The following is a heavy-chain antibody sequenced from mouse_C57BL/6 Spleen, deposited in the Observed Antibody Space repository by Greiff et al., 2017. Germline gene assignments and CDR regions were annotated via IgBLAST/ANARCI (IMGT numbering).Heavy chain of an antibody. V-gene: IGHV1-15*01. CDR3: TRWLQYAMDY. CDR2: IDPETGGT. J-gene: IGHJ4*01. CDR1: GYTFTDYE. Sequence: QVQLKQSGAELVRPGASVTLSCKASGYTFTDYEMHWVKQTPVHGLEWIGAIDPETGGTAYNQKFKGKAILTADKSSSTAYMELRSLTSEDSAVYYCTRWLQYAMDYWGQGTSVTVSS. D-gene: IGHD2-2*01.